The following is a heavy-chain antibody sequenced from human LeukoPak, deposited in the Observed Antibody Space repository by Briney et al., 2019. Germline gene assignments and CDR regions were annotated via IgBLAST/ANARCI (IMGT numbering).Heavy chain of an antibody. CDR2: IYTSGST. J-gene: IGHJ4*02. D-gene: IGHD3-10*01. Sequence: SETLSLTCTVSGVSISNYYWSWIRQPPGKGLEWIGYIYTSGSTNYTPSLKSRVTISVDTSKNQFSLKLSSVTAADTAAYYCARRRGSYFDYWGQGALVTASS. CDR1: GVSISNYY. CDR3: ARRRGSYFDY. V-gene: IGHV4-4*09.